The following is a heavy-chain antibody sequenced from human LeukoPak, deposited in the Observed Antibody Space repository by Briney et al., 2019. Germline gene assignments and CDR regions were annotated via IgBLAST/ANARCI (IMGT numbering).Heavy chain of an antibody. J-gene: IGHJ4*02. Sequence: SQTLSLTCAISGDSVSTNSVAWNWIRQSPSRGLEWLGRTSYRSKWYNDYAVSVKSRIAITPDTSKNQFSLQLNSVTPEDTAVYYCAREAEITRFDYWGQGTLVTVSS. CDR3: AREAEITRFDY. CDR1: GDSVSTNSVA. D-gene: IGHD5-24*01. V-gene: IGHV6-1*01. CDR2: TSYRSKWYN.